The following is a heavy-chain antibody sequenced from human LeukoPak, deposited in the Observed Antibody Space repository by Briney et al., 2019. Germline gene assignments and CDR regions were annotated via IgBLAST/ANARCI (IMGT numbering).Heavy chain of an antibody. J-gene: IGHJ4*02. V-gene: IGHV3-66*01. Sequence: GGSLRLSCAASGFTVSSSYISWVRQAPGKGLEWVSVMYSGGNTYYADSVKGRLTISRDKSKNTLYLQMNSLRAEDTAVYHCARVQAVFQNFDYWGQGTLVTVSS. CDR3: ARVQAVFQNFDY. CDR2: MYSGGNT. CDR1: GFTVSSSY.